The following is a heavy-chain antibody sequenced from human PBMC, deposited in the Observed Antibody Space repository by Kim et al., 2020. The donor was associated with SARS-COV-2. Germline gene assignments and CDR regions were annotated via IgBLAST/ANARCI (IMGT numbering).Heavy chain of an antibody. CDR1: GFTFSSYS. CDR3: ARDRTGYSSGWHDY. CDR2: ISSSSSYI. J-gene: IGHJ4*02. D-gene: IGHD6-19*01. V-gene: IGHV3-21*01. Sequence: GGSLRLSCAASGFTFSSYSMNWVRQAPGKGLEWVSSISSSSSYIYYADSVKGRFTISRDNAKNSLYLQMNSLRAEDTAVYYCARDRTGYSSGWHDYWGQGTPVTVSS.